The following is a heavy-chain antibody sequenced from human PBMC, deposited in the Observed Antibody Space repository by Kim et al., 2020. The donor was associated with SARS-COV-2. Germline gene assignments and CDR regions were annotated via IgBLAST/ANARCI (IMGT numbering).Heavy chain of an antibody. J-gene: IGHJ4*02. V-gene: IGHV1-46*01. CDR1: GYTFTSYY. D-gene: IGHD2-21*01. CDR3: ARDGCGGDCYPVLWGRYYFAC. CDR2: INPSGGST. Sequence: ASVKVSCKASGYTFTSYYMHWVRQAPGQGLEWMGIINPSGGSTSYAQKFQGRVTMTRDTSTSTVYMELSSLRSEDTAVYYCARDGCGGDCYPVLWGRYYFACCGPGTLVPVSS.